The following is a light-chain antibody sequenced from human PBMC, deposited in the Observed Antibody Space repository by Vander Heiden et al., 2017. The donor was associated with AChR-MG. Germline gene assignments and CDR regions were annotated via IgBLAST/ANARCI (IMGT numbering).Light chain of an antibody. CDR2: KTS. CDR3: QLYNVSSRT. Sequence: DIQMTQSPSTLSASVGDRVTITCRASQNLGNWLAWYQQRPGKAPKLLIFKTSNLENGVPSRFSGSGSGTEFTLTIDGLQPDDFATYYCQLYNVSSRTFGQGTKVDIK. V-gene: IGKV1-5*03. J-gene: IGKJ1*01. CDR1: QNLGNW.